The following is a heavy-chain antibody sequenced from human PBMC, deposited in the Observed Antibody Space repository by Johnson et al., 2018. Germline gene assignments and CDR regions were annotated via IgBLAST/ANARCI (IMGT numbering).Heavy chain of an antibody. V-gene: IGHV4-59*01. Sequence: QLVESGPGLVKPSETLSLTCSVSGGSISGYYWSWIRQSPGNGLEWIGYIYYSGSTSFNPSLKSRVALSIDTSKNQFSLKLTSVTAADTAVYYCARDCSDGSCKSRSYDIWGQGTMVTVSS. D-gene: IGHD2-15*01. CDR1: GGSISGYY. CDR2: IYYSGST. CDR3: ARDCSDGSCKSRSYDI. J-gene: IGHJ3*02.